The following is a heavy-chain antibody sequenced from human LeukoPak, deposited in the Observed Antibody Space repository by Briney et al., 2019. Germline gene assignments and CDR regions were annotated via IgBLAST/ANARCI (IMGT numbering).Heavy chain of an antibody. Sequence: GGSLRLSCAASGFTFSSYSMNWVRQAPGKGLEWVSSISSSSSYIYYADSVKGRFTISRDNAKNSLYLQMNSLRAEDTAVYYCARATEEAYYYDSSGYYQNWGQGTLVTVSS. D-gene: IGHD3-22*01. CDR1: GFTFSSYS. J-gene: IGHJ4*02. CDR2: ISSSSSYI. V-gene: IGHV3-21*01. CDR3: ARATEEAYYYDSSGYYQN.